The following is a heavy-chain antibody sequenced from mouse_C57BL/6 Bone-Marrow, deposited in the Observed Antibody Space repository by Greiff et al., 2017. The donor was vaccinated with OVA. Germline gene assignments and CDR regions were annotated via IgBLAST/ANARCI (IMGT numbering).Heavy chain of an antibody. CDR2: IDPSDSET. CDR1: GYTFTSYW. CDR3: ARSGWSSYWYFDV. V-gene: IGHV1-52*01. Sequence: QVQLKQPGAELVRPGSSVKLSCKASGYTFTSYWMHWVKQRPIQGLEWIGNIDPSDSETHYNQKFKDKATLTVDKSSSTAYMQLSSLTSEDSAVYYCARSGWSSYWYFDVWGTGTTVTVSS. D-gene: IGHD2-3*01. J-gene: IGHJ1*03.